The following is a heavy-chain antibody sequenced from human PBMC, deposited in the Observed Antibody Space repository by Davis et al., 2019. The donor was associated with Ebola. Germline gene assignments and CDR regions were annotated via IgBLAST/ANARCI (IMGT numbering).Heavy chain of an antibody. CDR1: GFTFSSYG. CDR3: ARDIITIPEYYYGMDV. J-gene: IGHJ6*02. V-gene: IGHV3-33*01. Sequence: GGSLRLSCAASGFTFSSYGMHWVRQAPGKGLEWVAVIWYDGSNKYYADSVKGRFTISRDNSKNTLYLQMNSLRAEDTAVYYCARDIITIPEYYYGMDVWGQGTTVTVSS. D-gene: IGHD3-3*01. CDR2: IWYDGSNK.